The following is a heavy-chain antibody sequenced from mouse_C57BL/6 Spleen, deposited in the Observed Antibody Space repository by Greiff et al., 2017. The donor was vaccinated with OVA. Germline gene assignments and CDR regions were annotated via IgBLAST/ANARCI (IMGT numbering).Heavy chain of an antibody. J-gene: IGHJ2*01. CDR1: GFTFSDYG. V-gene: IGHV5-17*01. D-gene: IGHD2-1*01. CDR3: ARGIYYGNFLDY. Sequence: EVMLVESGGGLVKPGGSLKLSCAASGFTFSDYGMHWVRQAPEKGLEWVAYISSGSSTIYYADTVKGLFTISRDNAKNTLFLQMTSLRSEDTAMYYCARGIYYGNFLDYWGQGTTLTVSS. CDR2: ISSGSSTI.